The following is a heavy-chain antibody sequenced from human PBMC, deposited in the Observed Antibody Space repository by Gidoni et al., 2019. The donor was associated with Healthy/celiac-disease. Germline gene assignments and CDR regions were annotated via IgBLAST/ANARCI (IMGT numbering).Heavy chain of an antibody. D-gene: IGHD3-10*01. J-gene: IGHJ5*02. CDR3: ARGQGNYGSGTTHWFEP. CDR2: INHSGST. Sequence: QVQLHQWGAGLLKPSETLSLTCAVYGCSFSGYYWSWIRPPPGKGLEWIGEINHSGSTNYNPALKSRVTISVDTSKNQFSMKRSSVTAADTDVYYCARGQGNYGSGTTHWFEPWGQGTLVTVSS. CDR1: GCSFSGYY. V-gene: IGHV4-34*01.